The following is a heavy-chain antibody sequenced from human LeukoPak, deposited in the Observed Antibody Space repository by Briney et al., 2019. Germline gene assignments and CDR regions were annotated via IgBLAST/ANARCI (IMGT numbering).Heavy chain of an antibody. CDR3: ARGSHNNYYDSSGYPH. V-gene: IGHV1-2*06. J-gene: IGHJ4*02. D-gene: IGHD3-22*01. CDR2: INPNSGGT. Sequence: ASVKVSCKASGYTFTGYYMHWVRQAPGQGLEWMGRINPNSGGTNYAQKFQGGVTMTRDTSISTAYMELSRLRSDDTAVYYCARGSHNNYYDSSGYPHWGQGTLVTVSS. CDR1: GYTFTGYY.